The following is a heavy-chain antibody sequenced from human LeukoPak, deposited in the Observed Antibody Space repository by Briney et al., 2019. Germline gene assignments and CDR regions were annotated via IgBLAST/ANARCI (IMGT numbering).Heavy chain of an antibody. CDR2: IYYSGST. Sequence: SETLSLTCTVSGGSISSYYWSWIRQPPGKGLEWIGYIYYSGSTRNNPSLKSRVTISVDTSKNQFSLRLSSVTAADTAVYYCASGSYYFDYWGQGTLVTVSS. D-gene: IGHD1-26*01. CDR1: GGSISSYY. CDR3: ASGSYYFDY. J-gene: IGHJ4*02. V-gene: IGHV4-59*08.